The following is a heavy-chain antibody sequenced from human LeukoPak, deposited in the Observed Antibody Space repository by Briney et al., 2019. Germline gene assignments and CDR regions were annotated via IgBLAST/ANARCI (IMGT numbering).Heavy chain of an antibody. CDR1: GGSISSYY. V-gene: IGHV4-4*07. D-gene: IGHD2-2*01. CDR3: ARDSVPAATNWFDP. Sequence: SETLSLTCTVSGGSISSYYWSWIRQPAGKGLDWIGRIYTSGSTNYNPSLKSRVTMSVDTSKNQFSLKLSSVTAADTAVYYCARDSVPAATNWFDPWGQGTLVTVSS. CDR2: IYTSGST. J-gene: IGHJ5*02.